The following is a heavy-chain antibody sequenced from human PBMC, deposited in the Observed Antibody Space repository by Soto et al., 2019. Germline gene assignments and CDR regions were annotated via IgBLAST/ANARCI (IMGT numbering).Heavy chain of an antibody. CDR3: AREGDYGGNYWYFSL. CDR1: GYTFTSYG. V-gene: IGHV1-18*01. CDR2: ISAYNGNT. J-gene: IGHJ2*01. Sequence: QVQLVQSGAEVKKPGASVTVSGKASGYTFTSYGLTWVRQAPGQGLEWMGWISAYNGNTNYAQKFQGRVTMNTDTFTSTADMELRSMTADDTAVYYCAREGDYGGNYWYFSLWGRGTLVTVSS. D-gene: IGHD4-17*01.